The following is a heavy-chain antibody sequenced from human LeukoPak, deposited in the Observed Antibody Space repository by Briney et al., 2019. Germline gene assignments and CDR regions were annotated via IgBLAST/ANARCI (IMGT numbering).Heavy chain of an antibody. CDR1: GDSVSSNSAT. J-gene: IGHJ3*02. CDR3: AREPEGLVIMIDAFDI. CDR2: TYYRSKWYN. D-gene: IGHD3/OR15-3a*01. Sequence: PSQTLSLTCAISGDSVSSNSATWNWIRQSPSRGLEWLGRTYYRSKWYNDYAVSVKSRITINPDTSKNQFSLQLNSVTPEDTAVYYCAREPEGLVIMIDAFDIWGQGTMVTVSS. V-gene: IGHV6-1*01.